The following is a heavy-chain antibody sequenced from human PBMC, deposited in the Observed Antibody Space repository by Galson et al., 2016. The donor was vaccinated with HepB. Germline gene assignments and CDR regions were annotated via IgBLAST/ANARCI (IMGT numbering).Heavy chain of an antibody. J-gene: IGHJ5*02. Sequence: SLRLSCAASGFTFDDDGMHWVRQGPGMGLEWVSGIGWSSSNVDYADSVKGRFTISRTNAKNYLNLQMTSLRTEDTALYYCARSRGFSLLGWFDPWGQGTLVTVSS. CDR1: GFTFDDDG. CDR2: IGWSSSNV. CDR3: ARSRGFSLLGWFDP. V-gene: IGHV3-9*01. D-gene: IGHD1-26*01.